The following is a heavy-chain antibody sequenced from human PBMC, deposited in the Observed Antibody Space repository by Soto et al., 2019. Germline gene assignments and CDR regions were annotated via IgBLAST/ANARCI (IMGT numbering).Heavy chain of an antibody. D-gene: IGHD2-21*02. CDR2: IYYTGTT. CDR1: GCSMSSYY. J-gene: IGHJ4*02. V-gene: IGHV4-59*08. Sequence: PSETLSLTCIISGCSMSSYYWGWFRQPPGKGLEWIGYIYYTGTTTYHPSLKSRGTITINTSRNQFSQKLKYVTTAYTAVYYCARLGGYYQAFDQWGQGSLVTVS. CDR3: ARLGGYYQAFDQ.